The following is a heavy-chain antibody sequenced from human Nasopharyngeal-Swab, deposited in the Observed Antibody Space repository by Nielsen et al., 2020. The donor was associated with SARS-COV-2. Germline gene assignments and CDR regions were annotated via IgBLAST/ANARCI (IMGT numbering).Heavy chain of an antibody. CDR1: GFTFSSYG. CDR3: ARWVATSGWHIDY. D-gene: IGHD6-19*01. V-gene: IGHV3-30*03. CDR2: ISYDGSNK. J-gene: IGHJ4*02. Sequence: GGSLRLSCAASGFTFSSYGMHWVRQAPGKGLEWVAVISYDGSNKYYADSVKGRFTISRDNSKNTLYLQMNSLRAEDTAVYYCARWVATSGWHIDYWGQGTLVTVSS.